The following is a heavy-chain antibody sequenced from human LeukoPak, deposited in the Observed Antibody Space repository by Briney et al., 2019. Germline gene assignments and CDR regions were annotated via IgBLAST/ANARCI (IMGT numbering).Heavy chain of an antibody. V-gene: IGHV4-34*01. CDR2: INHSGST. CDR1: GGSFSGYY. CDR3: AGSYYDILTGPNNWFDP. Sequence: SETLSLTCAVYGGSFSGYYWGWIRQPPGKGLEWIGEINHSGSTNYNPSLKSRVTISVDTSKNQFSLKLSSVTAADTAVYYCAGSYYDILTGPNNWFDPWGQGTLVTVSS. D-gene: IGHD3-9*01. J-gene: IGHJ5*02.